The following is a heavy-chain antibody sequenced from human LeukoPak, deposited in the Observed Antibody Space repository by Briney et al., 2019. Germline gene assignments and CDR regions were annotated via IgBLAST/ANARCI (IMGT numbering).Heavy chain of an antibody. CDR1: GFSLSTSGMG. Sequence: SGPTLVKPTQTLTLTCTFSGFSLSTSGMGVGWIRQPPGKALEWLALIYWDDDKRYSPSLKSRLTITKDTSKNQVVLTMTNMDPVDTATYYCALLGPNSSGYDYFDYWGQGTLVTVSS. J-gene: IGHJ4*02. CDR3: ALLGPNSSGYDYFDY. V-gene: IGHV2-5*02. D-gene: IGHD3-22*01. CDR2: IYWDDDK.